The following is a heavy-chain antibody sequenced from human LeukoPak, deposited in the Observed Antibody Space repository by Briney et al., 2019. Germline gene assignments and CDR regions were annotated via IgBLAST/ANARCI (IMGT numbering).Heavy chain of an antibody. J-gene: IGHJ3*02. CDR2: ISAYNGNT. CDR3: ARDRSYDILTGYPDNDAFDI. CDR1: GYTFTSYG. D-gene: IGHD3-9*01. V-gene: IGHV1-18*01. Sequence: ASVMVSCKASGYTFTSYGINWVRQAPGQGLEWMGWISAYNGNTNYAQKLQGRVTMTTDTSTSTAYMELRSLRSDDTAVYYCARDRSYDILTGYPDNDAFDIWGQGTMVTVSS.